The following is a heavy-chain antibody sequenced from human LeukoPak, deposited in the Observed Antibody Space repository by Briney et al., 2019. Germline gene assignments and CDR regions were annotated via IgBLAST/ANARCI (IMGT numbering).Heavy chain of an antibody. V-gene: IGHV4-61*10. J-gene: IGHJ4*02. CDR3: ARDDYYDSSGYYY. D-gene: IGHD3-22*01. Sequence: KSSETLSLTCTVSGGSISSGSYYWSWIRQPAGKGLEWIGRIYSSGSTNYNPSLKSRVTISVDTSKNQFSLKLSSVTAADTAVYYCARDDYYDSSGYYYWGQGTLVTVSS. CDR2: IYSSGST. CDR1: GGSISSGSYY.